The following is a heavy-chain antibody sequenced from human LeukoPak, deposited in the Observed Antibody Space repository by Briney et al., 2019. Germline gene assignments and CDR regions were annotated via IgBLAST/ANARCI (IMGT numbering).Heavy chain of an antibody. CDR2: ISSSSSTI. CDR3: ASPWKGGSYYFYYYYMDV. J-gene: IGHJ6*03. V-gene: IGHV3-48*01. Sequence: GGSLRLSCAASGFTFSSYSMNWVRQAPGKGLEWVSYISSSSSTIYYADSVKGRFTISRDNAKNSLYLQMNSLRAEDTAVYYCASPWKGGSYYFYYYYMDVWGKGTTVTVSS. CDR1: GFTFSSYS. D-gene: IGHD1-26*01.